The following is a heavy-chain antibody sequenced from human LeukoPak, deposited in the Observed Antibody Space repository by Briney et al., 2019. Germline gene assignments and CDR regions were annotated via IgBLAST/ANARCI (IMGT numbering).Heavy chain of an antibody. CDR1: GFTFSGYA. CDR3: AKGSFGYCSGGSCYVDY. V-gene: IGHV3-23*01. Sequence: GGSLRLSCAASGFTFSGYAMSWVRQAPGKGLEWVSSISGSGGDTYYADSVKGRFTISRDNSKNTLYLQMNSLRAEDTAVYYCAKGSFGYCSGGSCYVDYWGQGTLVTVSS. CDR2: ISGSGGDT. J-gene: IGHJ4*02. D-gene: IGHD2-15*01.